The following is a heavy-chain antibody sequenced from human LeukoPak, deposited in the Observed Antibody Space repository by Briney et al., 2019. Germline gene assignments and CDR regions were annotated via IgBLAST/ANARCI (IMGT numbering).Heavy chain of an antibody. CDR2: IYAGGRI. V-gene: IGHV3-66*01. J-gene: IGHJ4*02. Sequence: PGGSLRLSCAVSGFTVSNNYMSWVRQAPGKGLEWVSIIYAGGRIYYADSVKARFTISRDNSKNTMFLQMNSLRDEDTAVYYCARGYYESYTYTSGYWGQGTLVTVSS. CDR3: ARGYYESYTYTSGY. CDR1: GFTVSNNY. D-gene: IGHD3-16*01.